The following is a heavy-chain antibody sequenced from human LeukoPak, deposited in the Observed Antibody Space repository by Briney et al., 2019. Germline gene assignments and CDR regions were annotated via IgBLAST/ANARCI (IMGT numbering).Heavy chain of an antibody. CDR2: ISYDGSNK. J-gene: IGHJ4*02. CDR3: AKDLYDILTGYCFDY. D-gene: IGHD3-9*01. V-gene: IGHV3-30*18. CDR1: GFTFSSFA. Sequence: GGSLRLSCAASGFTFSSFAMNWVRQAPGKGLEWVAVISYDGSNKYYADSVKGRFTISRDNSKNTLYLQMNSLRAEDTAVYYCAKDLYDILTGYCFDYWGQGTLVTVSS.